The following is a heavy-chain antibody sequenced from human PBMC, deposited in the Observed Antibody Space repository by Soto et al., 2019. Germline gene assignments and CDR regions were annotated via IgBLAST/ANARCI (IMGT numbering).Heavy chain of an antibody. CDR2: INPSGGST. D-gene: IGHD5-12*01. J-gene: IGHJ6*02. CDR3: ARDRFGGYESDYYYYGMDV. V-gene: IGHV1-46*03. CDR1: GYTFTSYY. Sequence: QVQLVQSGAEVKKPGASVKVSCKASGYTFTSYYMHWVRQAPGQGLEWMGIINPSGGSTSYAQKFQGRVTMTRDTSTSTVYMELSSLRSEDTAVYYCARDRFGGYESDYYYYGMDVWGQGTTVTVSS.